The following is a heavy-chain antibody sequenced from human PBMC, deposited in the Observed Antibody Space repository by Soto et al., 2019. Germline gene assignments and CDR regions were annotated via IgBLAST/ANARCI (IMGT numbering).Heavy chain of an antibody. J-gene: IGHJ4*02. V-gene: IGHV3-21*01. D-gene: IGHD6-6*01. Sequence: KPGGSLRLSCAASGFTFSSYSMNWVRQAPGKGLEWVSSISSSSSYIYYADSVKGRFTISRDNAKNSLYLQMNSLRAEDTAVYYCARDQRGIIAARLGFSLSFDYWGQGTLVTVSS. CDR2: ISSSSSYI. CDR3: ARDQRGIIAARLGFSLSFDY. CDR1: GFTFSSYS.